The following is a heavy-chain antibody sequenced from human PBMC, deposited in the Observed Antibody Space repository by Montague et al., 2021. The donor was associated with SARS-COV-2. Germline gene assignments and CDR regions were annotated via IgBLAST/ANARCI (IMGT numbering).Heavy chain of an antibody. CDR2: VSSAGVYI. CDR3: ARMYCSSTTCSPYYYGLDV. V-gene: IGHV3-21*01. Sequence: SLRLSCAASGFTFRNYTINWVRQAPGKGLEWVLSVSSAGVYIHYADSLKGRFTITRDNAKNSVYLQMNSLRAEDTAVYYCARMYCSSTTCSPYYYGLDVWGQGTTVTVSS. D-gene: IGHD2-2*01. J-gene: IGHJ6*02. CDR1: GFTFRNYT.